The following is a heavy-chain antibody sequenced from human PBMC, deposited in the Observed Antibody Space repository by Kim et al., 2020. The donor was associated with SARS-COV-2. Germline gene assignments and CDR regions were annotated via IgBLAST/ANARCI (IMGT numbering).Heavy chain of an antibody. CDR3: ARDAYSSSFNWFDT. Sequence: AVSVKSRITINPDTSKNQFSLQLNTVPPEDTAVYYCARDAYSSSFNWFDTWGQGALVTVSS. D-gene: IGHD6-13*01. J-gene: IGHJ5*02. V-gene: IGHV6-1*01.